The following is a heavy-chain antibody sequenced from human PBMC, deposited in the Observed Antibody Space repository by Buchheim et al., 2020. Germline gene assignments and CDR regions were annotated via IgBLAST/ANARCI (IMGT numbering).Heavy chain of an antibody. Sequence: VQLQESGPGLVKPSGTPSLTCAVSGGSISSSNWWSWVRQPPGKGLEWIGEIYHSGSTNYNPSLKSRVTISVDKSKNQFSLKLSSVTAADTAVYYCARDERGYCSSTSCPYGYYYYYGMDVWGQGTT. D-gene: IGHD2-2*01. CDR2: IYHSGST. CDR3: ARDERGYCSSTSCPYGYYYYYGMDV. V-gene: IGHV4-4*02. J-gene: IGHJ6*02. CDR1: GGSISSSNW.